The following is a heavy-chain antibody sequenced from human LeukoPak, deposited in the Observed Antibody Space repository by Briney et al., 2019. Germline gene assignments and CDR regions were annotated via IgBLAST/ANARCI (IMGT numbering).Heavy chain of an antibody. CDR1: GFTFSSYS. V-gene: IGHV3-9*01. J-gene: IGHJ4*02. Sequence: GGSLRLSCAASGFTFSSYSMNWVRQAPGKGLEWVSGISWNSGSIGYADSVKGRFTISRDNAKNSLYLQMNSLRAEDTALYYCAKDIHPYYYGSGSYNGGGQGTLVTVSS. CDR3: AKDIHPYYYGSGSYNG. D-gene: IGHD3-10*01. CDR2: ISWNSGSI.